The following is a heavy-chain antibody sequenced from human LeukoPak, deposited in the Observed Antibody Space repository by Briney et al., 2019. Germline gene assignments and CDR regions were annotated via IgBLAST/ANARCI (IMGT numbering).Heavy chain of an antibody. Sequence: PGGSLRPSCAASGFTFSSYWMSWVRQAPGKGLEWVANIKQDGSEKYYVDSVKGRFTISRDNAKNSLYLQMNSLRADDTAVYYCAREGPRVTGTTRTWFDPWGQGTLVTVSS. CDR1: GFTFSSYW. CDR2: IKQDGSEK. J-gene: IGHJ5*02. CDR3: AREGPRVTGTTRTWFDP. V-gene: IGHV3-7*01. D-gene: IGHD1-7*01.